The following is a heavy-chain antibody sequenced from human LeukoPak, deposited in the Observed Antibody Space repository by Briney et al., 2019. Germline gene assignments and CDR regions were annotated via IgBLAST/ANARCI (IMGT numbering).Heavy chain of an antibody. CDR2: ISFDGSNK. V-gene: IGHV3-30-3*02. Sequence: GGSLRLSCAASGFTFSSYAIHWVRQATGKGLGWVAVISFDGSNKYYAGSVKGRFTISRDNSKNTLYLQMNSLRAEDTAVYYCAKMGGLQRAFDYWGQGSLVTVSS. J-gene: IGHJ4*02. D-gene: IGHD5-24*01. CDR3: AKMGGLQRAFDY. CDR1: GFTFSSYA.